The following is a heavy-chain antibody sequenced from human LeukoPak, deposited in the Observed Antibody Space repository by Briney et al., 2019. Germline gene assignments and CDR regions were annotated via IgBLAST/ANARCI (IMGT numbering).Heavy chain of an antibody. Sequence: SETLSLTCTVSGGSISSSSYYWGWLRQPPGQGLEWIVRIYYSGSTYYNPSLKSRVTISVDTSKNQFSLKLSSVTAADTGVYYCARELAYCGGDCYSQASLDAFDIWGQGTMVTVSS. CDR1: GGSISSSSYY. CDR3: ARELAYCGGDCYSQASLDAFDI. V-gene: IGHV4-39*02. J-gene: IGHJ3*02. CDR2: IYYSGST. D-gene: IGHD2-21*02.